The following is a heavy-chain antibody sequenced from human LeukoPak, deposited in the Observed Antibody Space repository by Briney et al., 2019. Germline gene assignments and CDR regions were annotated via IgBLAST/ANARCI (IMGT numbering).Heavy chain of an antibody. CDR2: INHSGST. D-gene: IGHD4-23*01. V-gene: IGHV4-34*01. J-gene: IGHJ5*02. CDR3: ARDQVYGGNSFDP. CDR1: GFTFSSYA. Sequence: GSLRLSCAASGFTFSSYAMSWVRQAPGKGLEWIGEINHSGSTNYNPSLKSRVTISVDTSKNQFSLKLSSVTAADTAVYYCARDQVYGGNSFDPWGQGTLVTVSS.